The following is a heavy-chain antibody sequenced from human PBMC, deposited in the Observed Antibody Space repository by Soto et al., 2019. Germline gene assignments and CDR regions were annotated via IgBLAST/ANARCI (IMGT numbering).Heavy chain of an antibody. Sequence: EVQLLESGGGLVQPGGSLRLSCAASGFAFSNHVMTWVRQAPGKGLEWVSGITGSSDITTYADSVKGRFTISRDNSKNTLYLQINILRSEDTAIYFCAKCPLQSFYMDVWGKGATVTVSS. CDR3: AKCPLQSFYMDV. J-gene: IGHJ6*03. D-gene: IGHD6-19*01. CDR2: ITGSSDIT. CDR1: GFAFSNHV. V-gene: IGHV3-23*01.